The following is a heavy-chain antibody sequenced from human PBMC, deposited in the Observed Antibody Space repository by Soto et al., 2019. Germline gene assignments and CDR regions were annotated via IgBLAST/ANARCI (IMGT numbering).Heavy chain of an antibody. D-gene: IGHD3-10*01. V-gene: IGHV4-39*01. CDR2: IYYSGST. J-gene: IGHJ4*02. CDR1: GGSFSSSSYY. CDR3: ARHWITMVRGVCHFDY. Sequence: NPSETLSLTCTDSGGSFSSSSYYWGWIRQPPGKGLEWIGSIYYSGSTYYNPSLKSRVTMSVDPSKNQFSLKLISVTAADTAVYYCARHWITMVRGVCHFDYWGQGTLVTVSS.